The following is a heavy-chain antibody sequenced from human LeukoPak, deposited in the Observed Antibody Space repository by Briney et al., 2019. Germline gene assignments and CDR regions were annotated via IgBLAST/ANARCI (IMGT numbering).Heavy chain of an antibody. CDR3: ARGANYAFDI. V-gene: IGHV3-7*01. CDR1: GFTFSSHW. D-gene: IGHD5-24*01. J-gene: IGHJ3*02. CDR2: IKQDGSEK. Sequence: GGSLRLSCAASGFTFSSHWMYWVRQAPGKGLEWVANIKQDGSEKYYVDSVKDRFTISRDNAKNSLYLQMNSLRTEDTAVYYCARGANYAFDIWGQGTMVTVSS.